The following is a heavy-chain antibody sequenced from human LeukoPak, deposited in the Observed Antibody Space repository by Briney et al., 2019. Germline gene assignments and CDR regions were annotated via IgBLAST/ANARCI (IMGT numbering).Heavy chain of an antibody. CDR2: IYYSGST. CDR3: ARQTGSGLFILP. D-gene: IGHD3/OR15-3a*01. V-gene: IGHV4-59*08. CDR1: GGSISSYY. Sequence: PSETLSLSCTVSGGSISSYYWSWIRQPPGKGLEWIGYIYYSGSTNYNPSLKSRVTISVDTSKNQFSLRLTSVTAADTAVYYCARQTGSGLFILPGGQGTLVTVSS. J-gene: IGHJ4*02.